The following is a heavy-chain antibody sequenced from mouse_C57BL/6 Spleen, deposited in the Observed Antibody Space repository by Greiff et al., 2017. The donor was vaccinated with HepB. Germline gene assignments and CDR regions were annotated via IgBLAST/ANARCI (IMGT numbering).Heavy chain of an antibody. V-gene: IGHV1-55*01. Sequence: QVQLQQSGVELVKPGASVKMSCKASGYTFTSYWITWVKQRPGQGLEWIGDIYPGSGSTNYNEKFKSKATLTVDTSSSTAYMQLSSLTSEDSAVYYCARVDYDVWFAYWGQGTLVTVSA. J-gene: IGHJ3*01. D-gene: IGHD2-4*01. CDR2: IYPGSGST. CDR1: GYTFTSYW. CDR3: ARVDYDVWFAY.